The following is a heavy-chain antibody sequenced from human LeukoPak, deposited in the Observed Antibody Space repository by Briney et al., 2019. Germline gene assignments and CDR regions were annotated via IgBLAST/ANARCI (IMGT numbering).Heavy chain of an antibody. J-gene: IGHJ4*02. CDR1: GFTFSGYS. CDR3: ARDAEQIYSSGWYGSTHPVY. V-gene: IGHV3-48*01. D-gene: IGHD6-19*01. Sequence: GGSLRLSCAASGFTFSGYSMNWVRQAPGKGLEWVSYISSSSSTIYYADSVKGRFTISRDNAKTSLYLQINSLRAEDTAVYYCARDAEQIYSSGWYGSTHPVYWGQGALVTVSS. CDR2: ISSSSSTI.